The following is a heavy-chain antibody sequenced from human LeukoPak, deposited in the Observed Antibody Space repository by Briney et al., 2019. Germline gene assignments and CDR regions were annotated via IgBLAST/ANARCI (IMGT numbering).Heavy chain of an antibody. CDR1: GFTFSSYW. CDR2: IKADGSDK. V-gene: IGHV3-7*01. J-gene: IGHJ4*02. CDR3: TRDADDHGDSFDY. D-gene: IGHD4-17*01. Sequence: GSLRLSCEASGFTFSSYWMGWVRQAPGKGLEWVANIKADGSDKYYVGSVKGRFNISRDNAKNSVFLQMDSLRVEDTAVYYCTRDADDHGDSFDYWGQGILVTVSS.